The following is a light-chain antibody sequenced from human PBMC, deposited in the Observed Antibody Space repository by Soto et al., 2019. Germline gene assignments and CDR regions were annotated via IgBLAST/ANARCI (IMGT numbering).Light chain of an antibody. Sequence: ENVLTQSPGTLSLSPGERATLSFSASHSVDSSYFAWYQQRPGQAPRLLIYETSSRATGIPDRFSGSGSGTDFTLTISRLDPEDFAVYYCQQYGSSPWTFGRGTKVDIK. J-gene: IGKJ1*01. CDR1: HSVDSSY. V-gene: IGKV3-20*01. CDR2: ETS. CDR3: QQYGSSPWT.